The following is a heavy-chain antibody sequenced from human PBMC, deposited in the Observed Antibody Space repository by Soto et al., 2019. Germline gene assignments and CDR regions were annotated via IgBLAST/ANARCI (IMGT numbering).Heavy chain of an antibody. CDR2: INHSGST. D-gene: IGHD6-19*01. CDR1: GGSFSGYY. V-gene: IGHV4-34*01. CDR3: ATRTSTAVAGTLGY. Sequence: SETLSLTCAVYGGSFSGYYWSWIRQPPGKGLEWIGEINHSGSTNYNPSLKSRVTISVDTSKNQFSLKLSSVTAADTAVYYCATRTSTAVAGTLGYWGQGTLVTVSS. J-gene: IGHJ4*02.